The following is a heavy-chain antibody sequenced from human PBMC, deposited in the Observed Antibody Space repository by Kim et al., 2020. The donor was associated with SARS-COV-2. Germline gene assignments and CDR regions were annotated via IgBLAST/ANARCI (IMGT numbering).Heavy chain of an antibody. CDR2: ISSDGDTT. Sequence: GGSLRLSCSASGFTFSSYDMHWIRQAPGKGLEYVSAISSDGDTTYYADSVKGRFTISRDNSKSTLYLQMSSLRTDDTAVYYCASNYYASGNSHPWGQGTLVTVSS. V-gene: IGHV3-64D*09. CDR1: GFTFSSYD. D-gene: IGHD3-10*01. J-gene: IGHJ5*02. CDR3: ASNYYASGNSHP.